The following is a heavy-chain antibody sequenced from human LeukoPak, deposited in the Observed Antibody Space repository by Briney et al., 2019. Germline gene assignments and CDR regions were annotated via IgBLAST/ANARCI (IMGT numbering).Heavy chain of an antibody. CDR3: ARGARGATRHYFDY. CDR2: INHSGST. CDR1: GGSFSSYY. D-gene: IGHD1-26*01. Sequence: PSETLSLTCAVYGGSFSSYYWSWIRQPPGKGLEWIGEINHSGSTNYNPSLKSRVTISVDTSKNQFSLKLSSVTAADTAVYYCARGARGATRHYFDYWGQGTLVTVSS. J-gene: IGHJ4*02. V-gene: IGHV4-34*01.